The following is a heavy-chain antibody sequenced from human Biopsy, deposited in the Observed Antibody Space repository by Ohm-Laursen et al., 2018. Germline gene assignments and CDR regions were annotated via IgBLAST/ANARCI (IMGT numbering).Heavy chain of an antibody. CDR3: ARSRGSSGIATIYYYGMDV. Sequence: SLRLSCAAPGVTLSGYSMNWVRQAPGTGLEWVSSISASSSYIYYADSVKGRFTVSKENGKNSLYLHMNSLRAEDTAVYYCARSRGSSGIATIYYYGMDVWGQGTTVTVSS. J-gene: IGHJ6*02. CDR1: GVTLSGYS. CDR2: ISASSSYI. V-gene: IGHV3-21*01. D-gene: IGHD3-10*01.